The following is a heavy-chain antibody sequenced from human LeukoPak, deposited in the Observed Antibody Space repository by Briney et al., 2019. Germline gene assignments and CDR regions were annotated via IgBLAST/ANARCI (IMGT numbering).Heavy chain of an antibody. Sequence: ASVKVSCKASGYTFTSYAFSWVRQAPGQGLEWMGWISAYNGNTNYAQKLQDRVTMTTGTFTSTAYMELRSLRSDDTAVYYCARDLGYSYGYYFDYWGQGTLVTVSS. V-gene: IGHV1-18*01. CDR3: ARDLGYSYGYYFDY. CDR1: GYTFTSYA. CDR2: ISAYNGNT. J-gene: IGHJ4*02. D-gene: IGHD5-18*01.